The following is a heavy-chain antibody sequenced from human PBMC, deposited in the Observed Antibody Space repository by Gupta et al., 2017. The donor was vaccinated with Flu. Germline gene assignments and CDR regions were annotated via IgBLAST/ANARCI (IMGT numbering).Heavy chain of an antibody. CDR3: ARDDTTLSYRYMDV. J-gene: IGHJ6*03. CDR1: GFIFNNYE. D-gene: IGHD1-14*01. CDR2: ISSRGPIK. V-gene: IGHV3-48*03. Sequence: EVQLVESGGGLVQPGGSLKLSCKVSGFIFNNYEMTWVRQAPGNGLEWISYISSRGPIKYYADSVKGRFTISRDTAKNSLYLQMNSLRVEDTAIYYCARDDTTLSYRYMDVWGKGTTVTGSS.